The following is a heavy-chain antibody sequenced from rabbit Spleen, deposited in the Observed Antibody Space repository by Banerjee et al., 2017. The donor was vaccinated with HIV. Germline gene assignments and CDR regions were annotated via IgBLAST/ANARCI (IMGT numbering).Heavy chain of an antibody. Sequence: QSLEESGGGLVQPEGSLTLTCKASGIDFSSYYYMCWVRQAPGTGLEWIGCITTGSSDSAFYASWAKGRFTISKTSSTTVTLQMTSLTAADTATYFCARADYVGYSDAMDLWGPGTLVTVS. V-gene: IGHV1S40*01. D-gene: IGHD6-1*01. CDR1: GIDFSSYYY. J-gene: IGHJ6*01. CDR2: ITTGSSDSA. CDR3: ARADYVGYSDAMDL.